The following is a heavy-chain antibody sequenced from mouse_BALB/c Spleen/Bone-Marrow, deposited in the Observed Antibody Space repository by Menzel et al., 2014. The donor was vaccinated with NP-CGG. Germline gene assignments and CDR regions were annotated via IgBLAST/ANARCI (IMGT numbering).Heavy chain of an antibody. CDR2: IDPANGNT. J-gene: IGHJ3*01. Sequence: EVHLVESGAELVKPGASVKLSCTASGFNIKDTYMHWVKQRPEQGLEWIGRIDPANGNTKYDPKFQGKATITADTSSNTAYLQLGSLTSEDTAVYCCARWGITTGFAYWGQGTLVTVSA. D-gene: IGHD2-4*01. CDR3: ARWGITTGFAY. CDR1: GFNIKDTY. V-gene: IGHV14-3*02.